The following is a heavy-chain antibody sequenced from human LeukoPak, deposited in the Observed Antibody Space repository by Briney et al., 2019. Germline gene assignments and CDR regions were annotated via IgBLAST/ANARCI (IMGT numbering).Heavy chain of an antibody. J-gene: IGHJ4*02. CDR3: ARDSALYSNGY. Sequence: GASVKVSCKASGGTFSSYAISWVRQAPGQGLAWMGRIIPILGIANYAQKFQGRVTITADKSTSTAYMELSSLRSEDTAVYYCARDSALYSNGYWGQGTLVTVSS. D-gene: IGHD2-15*01. CDR1: GGTFSSYA. CDR2: IIPILGIA. V-gene: IGHV1-69*04.